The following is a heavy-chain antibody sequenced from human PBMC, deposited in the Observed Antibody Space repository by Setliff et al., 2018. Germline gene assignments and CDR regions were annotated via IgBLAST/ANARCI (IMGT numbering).Heavy chain of an antibody. V-gene: IGHV4-34*01. CDR1: GGTFSDYH. D-gene: IGHD1-26*01. J-gene: IGHJ4*02. CDR2: INHRGST. CDR3: ARGSGSFPFDY. Sequence: LSLTCAAYGGTFSDYHWTRIRQSPEKGLEWIGEINHRGSTNYNPSLKSRVTISIDTSKNQFSLRLTSLTAADTAVYYCARGSGSFPFDYWGLGTLVTVSS.